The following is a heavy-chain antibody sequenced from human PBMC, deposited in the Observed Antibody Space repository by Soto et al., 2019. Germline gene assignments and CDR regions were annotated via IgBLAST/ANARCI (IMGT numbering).Heavy chain of an antibody. CDR3: ARLHKGSLVTA. CDR1: GFRFSDHS. Sequence: GGSLRLSCVASGFRFSDHSMTWVRQSPGKGLQWIAYISSGSDNIYYAESVRGRFTVSRDNAKNALFLQMNSLRDDDTATYYCARLHKGSLVTAWGQGTRVTVSS. J-gene: IGHJ4*02. D-gene: IGHD2-21*02. V-gene: IGHV3-48*02. CDR2: ISSGSDNI.